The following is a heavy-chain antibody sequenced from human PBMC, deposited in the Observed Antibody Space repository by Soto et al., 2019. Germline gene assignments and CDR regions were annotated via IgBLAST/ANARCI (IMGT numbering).Heavy chain of an antibody. D-gene: IGHD6-13*01. CDR1: GYTFTGYY. J-gene: IGHJ6*02. Sequence: ASVTVSCKASGYTFTGYYMHCVRQAPGQGLVWMGWINPNSGGTNYAQKVQGWVTMTRDTSISTAYMELSRLRSDDTAVYYCARSVWQQRIQREYYYYGMDVWRQGTTVTVSS. V-gene: IGHV1-2*04. CDR3: ARSVWQQRIQREYYYYGMDV. CDR2: INPNSGGT.